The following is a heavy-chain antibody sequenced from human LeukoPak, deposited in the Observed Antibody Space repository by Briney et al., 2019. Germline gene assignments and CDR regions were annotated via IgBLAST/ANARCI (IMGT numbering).Heavy chain of an antibody. CDR2: IWYDGSNK. D-gene: IGHD2-2*01. V-gene: IGHV3-33*01. J-gene: IGHJ4*02. CDR1: GFTFSSYG. Sequence: GRSLRLSCAASGFTFSSYGMHWVRQAPGKGLEWVAVIWYDGSNKYYADSVEGRFTISRDNSKNTLYLQMNSLRAEDTAVYYCAGGYQLHLFDYWGQGTLVTVSS. CDR3: AGGYQLHLFDY.